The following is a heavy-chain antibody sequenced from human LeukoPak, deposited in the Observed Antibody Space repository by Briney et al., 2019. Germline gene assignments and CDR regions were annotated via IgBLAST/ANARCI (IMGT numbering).Heavy chain of an antibody. Sequence: GGSPRLSCAASGFTFSSYSMNWVRQAPGKGLEWVSSISSSSSYIYYADSVKGRFTISRDNAKNSLYLQMNSLRAEDTAVYYCARGGGEDFDYWGQGTLVTVSS. J-gene: IGHJ4*02. CDR3: ARGGGEDFDY. V-gene: IGHV3-21*01. CDR1: GFTFSSYS. CDR2: ISSSSSYI. D-gene: IGHD4-23*01.